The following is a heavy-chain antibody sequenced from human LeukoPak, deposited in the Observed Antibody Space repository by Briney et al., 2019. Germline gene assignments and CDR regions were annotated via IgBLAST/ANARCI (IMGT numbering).Heavy chain of an antibody. CDR1: GFTVSSNY. V-gene: IGHV3-66*01. CDR2: IYSGGST. D-gene: IGHD2-21*02. Sequence: GGSLRLSCAASGFTVSSNYMSWVRQAPGKGLGWVAVIYSGGSTYYADTVKGRLTISRDNSKNTLYLQMNSLRGEDTAVYYCARDAYCGGDCLNDAFDIWGQGTMVTVSS. CDR3: ARDAYCGGDCLNDAFDI. J-gene: IGHJ3*02.